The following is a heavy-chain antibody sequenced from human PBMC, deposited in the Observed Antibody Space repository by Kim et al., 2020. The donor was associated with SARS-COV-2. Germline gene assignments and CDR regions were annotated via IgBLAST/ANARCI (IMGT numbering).Heavy chain of an antibody. D-gene: IGHD3-3*01. V-gene: IGHV4-34*01. CDR2: INHSGST. CDR1: GGSFSGYY. J-gene: IGHJ5*02. Sequence: SETLSLTCAVYGGSFSGYYWSWIRQPPGKGLEWIGEINHSGSTNYNPSLKSRVTISVDTSKNQFSLKLSSVTAADTAVYYCARATANYDFWSGAKSNWFDPWGQGTLVTVSS. CDR3: ARATANYDFWSGAKSNWFDP.